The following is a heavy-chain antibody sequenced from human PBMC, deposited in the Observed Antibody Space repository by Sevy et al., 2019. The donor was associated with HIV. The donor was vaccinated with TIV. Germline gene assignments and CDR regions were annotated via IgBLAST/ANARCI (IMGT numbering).Heavy chain of an antibody. CDR1: GFSYSSYG. J-gene: IGHJ4*02. D-gene: IGHD3-10*01. V-gene: IGHV3-30*02. CDR3: VKEGGGAGCDH. CDR2: IQYDGSNK. Sequence: GGSLRLSCAASGFSYSSYGMHWVRQAPGKGLEWVAYIQYDGSNKDYADSVKGRFTISRDNSKNTLDLQMNSLRVEDTAVYYCVKEGGGAGCDHWGQGTLVTVSS.